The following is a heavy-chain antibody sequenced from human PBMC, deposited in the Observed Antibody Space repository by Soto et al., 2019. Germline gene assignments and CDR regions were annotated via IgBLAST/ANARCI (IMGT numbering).Heavy chain of an antibody. J-gene: IGHJ2*01. V-gene: IGHV3-72*01. CDR3: ARILQYFGAPRAYFDL. CDR2: TRNKANSYST. D-gene: IGHD3-10*01. CDR1: GFTFNDHY. Sequence: PGGSLRLSCAASGFTFNDHYMDWVRQAPGKGLEWVGRTRNKANSYSTDYAASVKGRFTISRDDSKDSLYLQMNSLKTEDTAVYYCARILQYFGAPRAYFDLWGRGTLVTVSS.